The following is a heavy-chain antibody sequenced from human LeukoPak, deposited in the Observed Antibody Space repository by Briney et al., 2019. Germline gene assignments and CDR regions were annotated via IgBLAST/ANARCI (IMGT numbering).Heavy chain of an antibody. CDR1: GGTFSSYA. V-gene: IGHV1-69*06. CDR3: ARRSSGYYYGTFFDY. J-gene: IGHJ4*02. D-gene: IGHD3-22*01. Sequence: ASVKVSCKASGGTFSSYAISWVRQAPGQGLEWMGGIIPIFGTANYAQKFQGRVTITADKSTSTAYMELSSLRSEDTAVYYCARRSSGYYYGTFFDYWGQGTLVTVSS. CDR2: IIPIFGTA.